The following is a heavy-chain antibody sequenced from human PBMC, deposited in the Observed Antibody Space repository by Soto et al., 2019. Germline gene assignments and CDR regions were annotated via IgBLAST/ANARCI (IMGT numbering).Heavy chain of an antibody. CDR1: GYTFTSYG. D-gene: IGHD1-1*01. Sequence: QVHLVQSGAEVKKPGASVKVSCKASGYTFTSYGITWVRQATGQGLEWMGWISAHNGNTDYAQKLQGRVIVTRDTSTSTAYTELRSLISDDTAVYYCARGRYGDYWGQGALVTVSS. CDR3: ARGRYGDY. V-gene: IGHV1-18*01. J-gene: IGHJ4*02. CDR2: ISAHNGNT.